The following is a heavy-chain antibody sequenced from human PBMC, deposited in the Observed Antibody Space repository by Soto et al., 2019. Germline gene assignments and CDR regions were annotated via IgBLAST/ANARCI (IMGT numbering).Heavy chain of an antibody. Sequence: QVQLQESGPGLVKPSETLSLTCTVSGGSISSYYWSWIRQPAGKGLEWIGRIYTSGSTNYNPSLKSRVTMSVDTSKNQFSLKLSSVTAADTAVYYCARDFIRGYSSSSHNWFDPWGQGTLVTVSS. V-gene: IGHV4-4*07. CDR1: GGSISSYY. CDR2: IYTSGST. J-gene: IGHJ5*02. CDR3: ARDFIRGYSSSSHNWFDP. D-gene: IGHD6-6*01.